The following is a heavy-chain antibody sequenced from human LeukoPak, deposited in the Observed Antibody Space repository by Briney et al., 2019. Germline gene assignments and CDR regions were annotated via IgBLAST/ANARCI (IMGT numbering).Heavy chain of an antibody. Sequence: SETLSLTCTVSGGSISSSSYYWGWIRQPPGKGLEWIGSIYYSGSTYYNPSLKSRVTISVDTSKNQFSLKLSSVTAADTAVYFCARRTLRYCSGGSCNAFDYWGQGTLVTVSS. D-gene: IGHD2-15*01. CDR3: ARRTLRYCSGGSCNAFDY. CDR2: IYYSGST. J-gene: IGHJ4*02. CDR1: GGSISSSSYY. V-gene: IGHV4-39*07.